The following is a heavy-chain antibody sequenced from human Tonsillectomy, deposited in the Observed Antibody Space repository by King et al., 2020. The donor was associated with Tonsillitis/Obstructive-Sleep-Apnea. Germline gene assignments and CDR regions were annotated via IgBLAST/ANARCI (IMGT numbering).Heavy chain of an antibody. CDR2: IYYSGST. D-gene: IGHD3-22*01. CDR3: ARRELLYYYDSSGYYHNWFDP. V-gene: IGHV4-59*08. Sequence: QLQLQESGPGLVKPSETLSLTCTVSGGSISSYYWSWIRQPPGKELEWIGYIYYSGSTNYNPPPKIRVTISVNTSKNQFSLKLSSVTAADTAVYYCARRELLYYYDSSGYYHNWFDPWGQGTLVTVSS. CDR1: GGSISSYY. J-gene: IGHJ5*02.